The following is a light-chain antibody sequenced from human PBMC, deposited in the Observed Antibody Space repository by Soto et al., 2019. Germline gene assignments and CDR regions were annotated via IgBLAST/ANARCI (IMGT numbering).Light chain of an antibody. V-gene: IGKV3-15*01. CDR1: QSVSSN. J-gene: IGKJ2*01. Sequence: EIVMTQSPATLSVSPGERATLSCRASQSVSSNLAWYQQKPGQAPRLLIYGASTRATGIPARFSGSGSGTEFTLTISSLQSEDFAVYYCQQYNNWTPLVSTFGQGTKLESK. CDR2: GAS. CDR3: QQYNNWTPLVST.